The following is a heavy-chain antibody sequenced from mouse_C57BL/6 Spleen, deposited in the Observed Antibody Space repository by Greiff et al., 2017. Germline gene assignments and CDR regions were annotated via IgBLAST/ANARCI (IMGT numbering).Heavy chain of an antibody. J-gene: IGHJ2*01. V-gene: IGHV1-63*01. CDR1: GYTFTNYW. CDR2: IFPGGGYT. Sequence: QVQLQQSGAELVRPGTSVTMSCKASGYTFTNYWIGWAKQRPGHGLEWIGDIFPGGGYTNYNEKFKGKATLTADKASSTAYMQFSSLTSEDSAIYYCARRGSDEGVDDWGQGTTLTVSS. CDR3: ARRGSDEGVDD.